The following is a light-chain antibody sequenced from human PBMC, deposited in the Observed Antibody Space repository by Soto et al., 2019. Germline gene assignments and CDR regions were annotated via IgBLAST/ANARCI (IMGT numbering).Light chain of an antibody. J-gene: IGKJ4*01. V-gene: IGKV3-20*01. Sequence: EIVLTQSPGTLSVAPGETARLSCRTSEPIINNFVAWYQQRPGQVPKLLLYGVFTRVSGLPDRFRVSGYGTEFTLAIARVEPEDFAVYLCQQYHLSPLTFGGGTQVQMK. CDR2: GVF. CDR3: QQYHLSPLT. CDR1: EPIINNF.